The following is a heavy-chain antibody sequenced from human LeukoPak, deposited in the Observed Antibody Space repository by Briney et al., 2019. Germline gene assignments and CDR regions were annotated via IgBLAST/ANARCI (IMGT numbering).Heavy chain of an antibody. Sequence: GGSLRLSCAASGFTFSSDWMSWVRQAAGKWLEWVANINQDGSEKYYVDSVKGRLTISRDNAKNSLYLKMTSLRAEDTAVYYCARDHGYYDILTGYYIPYYYYYMDVWGKGTTVTVSS. V-gene: IGHV3-7*01. J-gene: IGHJ6*03. CDR1: GFTFSSDW. D-gene: IGHD3-9*01. CDR3: ARDHGYYDILTGYYIPYYYYYMDV. CDR2: INQDGSEK.